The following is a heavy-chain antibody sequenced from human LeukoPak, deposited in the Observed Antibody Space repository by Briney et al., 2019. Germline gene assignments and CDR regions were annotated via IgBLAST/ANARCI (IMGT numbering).Heavy chain of an antibody. V-gene: IGHV3-30*04. D-gene: IGHD3-10*01. CDR1: GFTFSSFA. J-gene: IGHJ6*02. CDR3: ITMVRGVHYGMDV. CDR2: ISYDGSNK. Sequence: PGGSLRLSCAASGFTFSSFAMHWVRQAPGKGLEWVAVISYDGSNKYYADSVKGRFTISRDNSKNTLYLQMNSLRAEDTAVYYCITMVRGVHYGMDVWGQGTTVTVSS.